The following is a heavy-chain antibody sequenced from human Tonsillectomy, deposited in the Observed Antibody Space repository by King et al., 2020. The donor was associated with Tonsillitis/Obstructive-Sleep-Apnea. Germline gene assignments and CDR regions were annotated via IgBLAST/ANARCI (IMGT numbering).Heavy chain of an antibody. CDR2: ISSDGSNK. J-gene: IGHJ4*02. CDR1: GFTFSSYG. V-gene: IGHV3-30*18. Sequence: QVQLVESGGGVVQPGRSLRLSCAASGFTFSSYGMHWVRQAPDKGLEWVAVISSDGSNKYYADSVKGRFTISRDNSKITLYLQMNSLRVEDTAVYYCVKVVGYSYGEFDYWGQGTLVTVSS. D-gene: IGHD5-18*01. CDR3: VKVVGYSYGEFDY.